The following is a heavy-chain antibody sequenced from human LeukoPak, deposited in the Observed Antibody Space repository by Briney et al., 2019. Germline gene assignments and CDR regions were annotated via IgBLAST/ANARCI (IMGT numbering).Heavy chain of an antibody. Sequence: GGSLRLSCAASGFTFSSYGMHWVRQAPGKGLEWVAFIRYDGSNKYYADSVKGGFTISRENSKNTLYLQMNSLRAEDTAVYYCAKCSGWFVRGKDYYYYYMDVWGKGTTVTVSS. CDR3: AKCSGWFVRGKDYYYYYMDV. V-gene: IGHV3-30*02. D-gene: IGHD6-19*01. J-gene: IGHJ6*03. CDR2: IRYDGSNK. CDR1: GFTFSSYG.